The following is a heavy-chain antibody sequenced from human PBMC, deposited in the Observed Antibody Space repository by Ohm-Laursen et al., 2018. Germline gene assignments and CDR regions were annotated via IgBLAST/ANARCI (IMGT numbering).Heavy chain of an antibody. Sequence: PSETLSLTCSVSGGSISSSSYCWGWIRQPPGKGLEWFGNIYYSGSTYYNPSLRSRLTVSVDTSKNQFSLKLSSVTATDTAVYYCARAFWNGYNDAFDVWGQGTMVTVSS. CDR2: IYYSGST. CDR3: ARAFWNGYNDAFDV. D-gene: IGHD3-3*01. CDR1: GGSISSSSYC. V-gene: IGHV4-39*01. J-gene: IGHJ3*01.